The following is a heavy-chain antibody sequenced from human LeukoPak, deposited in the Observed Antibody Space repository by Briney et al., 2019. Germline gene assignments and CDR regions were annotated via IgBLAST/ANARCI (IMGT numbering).Heavy chain of an antibody. CDR1: GGSVSSGSYY. CDR3: ARGSNWGGFDY. J-gene: IGHJ4*02. CDR2: IYYSGST. D-gene: IGHD7-27*01. V-gene: IGHV4-61*01. Sequence: SETLSLTCTVSGGSVSSGSYYWSWLRQPPGKGLEWIGYIYYSGSTNYNPSLKSRVTISVDTSKNQFSLKLSSVTAADTAVYYCARGSNWGGFDYWGQGTLVTVSS.